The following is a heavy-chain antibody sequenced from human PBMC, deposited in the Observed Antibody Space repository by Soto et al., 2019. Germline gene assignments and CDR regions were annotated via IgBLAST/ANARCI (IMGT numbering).Heavy chain of an antibody. CDR2: INHSGST. CDR1: GGSFSGYY. D-gene: IGHD4-17*01. V-gene: IGHV4-34*01. J-gene: IGHJ6*03. Sequence: SSETLSLTCAVYGGSFSGYYWSWIRQPPGKGLEWIGEINHSGSTNYNPSLKSRVTISVDTSKNQFSLKLSSVTAADTAVYYCASGIRRTHYYYYYYMDVWGKGTTVTVSS. CDR3: ASGIRRTHYYYYYYMDV.